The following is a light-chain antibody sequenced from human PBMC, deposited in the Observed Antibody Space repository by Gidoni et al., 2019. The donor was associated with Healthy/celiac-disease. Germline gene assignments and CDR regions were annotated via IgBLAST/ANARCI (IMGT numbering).Light chain of an antibody. J-gene: IGKJ3*01. CDR3: QQYYSTPLT. CDR1: QSFLYSSNNKNY. V-gene: IGKV4-1*01. Sequence: DIVMTQSPDSLAGSLGERATINCKSSQSFLYSSNNKNYLAWYQQKPGQPPTLLIYWASTRESGVPDRFSGSGSGTDFTLTISSLQAEDVAVYYCQQYYSTPLTFGPGTKVDIK. CDR2: WAS.